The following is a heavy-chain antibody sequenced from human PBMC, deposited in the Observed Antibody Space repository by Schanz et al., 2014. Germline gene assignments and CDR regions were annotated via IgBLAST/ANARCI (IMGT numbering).Heavy chain of an antibody. CDR3: AKGRFGELSAFDI. CDR2: ISSGGNP. V-gene: IGHV3-23*04. Sequence: EVHLVESGGGLVQPGGSLRLSCAASGITFSSHSFNWVRQAPGKGLEWVSSISSGGNPYYADSVKGRFTISRDNSKNTLYLQMNSLRAEDTAVYYCAKGRFGELSAFDIWGQGTTVTVSS. J-gene: IGHJ3*02. CDR1: GITFSSHS. D-gene: IGHD3-10*01.